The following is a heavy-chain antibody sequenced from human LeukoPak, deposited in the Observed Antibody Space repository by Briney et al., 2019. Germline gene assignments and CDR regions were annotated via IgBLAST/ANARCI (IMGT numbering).Heavy chain of an antibody. J-gene: IGHJ4*02. Sequence: GGSLRLSCAASGFTFSSYWMHWVRQAPGKGLVWVSRINSDGSSTSYADSVKGRFTISRDNAKNTLYLQMNSLRAEDTAVYYCAREDGYCSRGSCYWVYWGQGTLVTVSS. D-gene: IGHD2-15*01. V-gene: IGHV3-74*01. CDR3: AREDGYCSRGSCYWVY. CDR2: INSDGSST. CDR1: GFTFSSYW.